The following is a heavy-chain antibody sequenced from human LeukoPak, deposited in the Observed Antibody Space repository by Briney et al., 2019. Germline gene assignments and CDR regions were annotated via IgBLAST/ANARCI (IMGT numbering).Heavy chain of an antibody. CDR3: AREMVRGDDAFDI. J-gene: IGHJ3*02. D-gene: IGHD3-10*01. Sequence: GASVKVSCKASGYTFTSYYMHWVRHAPGQGLEWMGIINPSGGSTSYAQKFQGRVTMTRDTSTSTVYMELSSLRSEDTAVYYCAREMVRGDDAFDIWGQGTMVTVFS. CDR2: INPSGGST. V-gene: IGHV1-46*01. CDR1: GYTFTSYY.